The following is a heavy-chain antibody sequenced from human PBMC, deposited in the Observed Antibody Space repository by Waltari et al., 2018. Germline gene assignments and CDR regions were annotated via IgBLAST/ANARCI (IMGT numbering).Heavy chain of an antibody. CDR2: IYYSGST. D-gene: IGHD2-8*01. J-gene: IGHJ2*01. Sequence: QLQLQESGPGLVKPSETLSLTCTFSGGSIRSSSYYWGWFRQPPGKGLEWIGSIYYSGSTYYNPSLKSRVTISVDTSKNQFSLKLSSVTATDTAVYYCARHPAMTIMLWYFDLWGRGTLVTVSS. CDR1: GGSIRSSSYY. CDR3: ARHPAMTIMLWYFDL. V-gene: IGHV4-39*01.